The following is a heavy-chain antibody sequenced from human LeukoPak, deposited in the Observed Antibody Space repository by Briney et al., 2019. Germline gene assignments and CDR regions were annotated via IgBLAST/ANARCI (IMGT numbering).Heavy chain of an antibody. D-gene: IGHD6-13*01. CDR3: ASLVGYRSSKYYFDY. Sequence: EASVKVSCKASGYTFTGYYMHWVRQAPGQGLELMGWINPNSSGTNYAQKFQGRVTMTRDTSISTAYMELSRLRSDDTAVYYCASLVGYRSSKYYFDYWGQGTLVTVSS. J-gene: IGHJ4*02. V-gene: IGHV1-2*02. CDR2: INPNSSGT. CDR1: GYTFTGYY.